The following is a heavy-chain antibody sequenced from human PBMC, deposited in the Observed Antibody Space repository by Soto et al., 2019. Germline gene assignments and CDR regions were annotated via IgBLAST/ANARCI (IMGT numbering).Heavy chain of an antibody. CDR3: ARGGRFTFGFYY. CDR1: GFTFSTSS. Sequence: EVQLLESGGGLVQPGGSLRLSCAASGFTFSTSSMSWVRQAPGKGLEWVSAISGDSGAIYYADSVKGRFTISRDNSRDTLYLQMNSLRAEDTALYFCARGGRFTFGFYYWGQGTLISVSS. V-gene: IGHV3-23*01. D-gene: IGHD3-16*01. CDR2: ISGDSGAI. J-gene: IGHJ4*02.